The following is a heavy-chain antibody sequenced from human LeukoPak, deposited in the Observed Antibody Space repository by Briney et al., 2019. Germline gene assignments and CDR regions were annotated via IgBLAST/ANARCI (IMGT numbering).Heavy chain of an antibody. Sequence: GGSLRLSCAASGFTFSSYGMHWVRQAPGKGLEWVAFIRYDGSNKYYADSVKGRFTISRDNSKNTLYLQMNSLRAEDTAVYYCARRVYNSGWYIDYWGQGTLVTVSS. CDR2: IRYDGSNK. CDR1: GFTFSSYG. J-gene: IGHJ4*02. D-gene: IGHD6-19*01. CDR3: ARRVYNSGWYIDY. V-gene: IGHV3-30*02.